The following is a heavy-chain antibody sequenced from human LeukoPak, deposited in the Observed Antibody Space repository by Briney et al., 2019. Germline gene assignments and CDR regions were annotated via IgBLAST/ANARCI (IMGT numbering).Heavy chain of an antibody. CDR1: GYTFTSYD. D-gene: IGHD2-15*01. CDR3: ARDRAGYCSGGSCYSAYYFDY. V-gene: IGHV1-8*01. J-gene: IGHJ4*02. Sequence: ASVKVSCKASGYTFTSYDINWVRQATGQGLEWMGWMNPNSGNTGYAQKFQGRVTMTRNTSISTAYMELSSLRSEDTAVYYCARDRAGYCSGGSCYSAYYFDYWGQGTLATVSS. CDR2: MNPNSGNT.